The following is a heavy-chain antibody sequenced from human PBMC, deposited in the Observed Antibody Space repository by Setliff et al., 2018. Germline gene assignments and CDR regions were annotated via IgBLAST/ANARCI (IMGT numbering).Heavy chain of an antibody. CDR1: GDSINNVDLY. CDR2: IYYDGTT. Sequence: TLSLTCTVSGDSINNVDLYWGWIRQPPGKGPEWLGTIYYDGTTHYSPSLESRVTISVDTTKNQFSLRLTSVTAADTAVYYCARNPASFQYSFDHWGRGTLVTVSS. V-gene: IGHV4-39*07. D-gene: IGHD6-6*01. CDR3: ARNPASFQYSFDH. J-gene: IGHJ2*01.